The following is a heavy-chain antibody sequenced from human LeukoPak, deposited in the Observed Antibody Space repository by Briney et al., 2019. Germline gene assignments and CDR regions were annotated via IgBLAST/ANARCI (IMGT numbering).Heavy chain of an antibody. V-gene: IGHV4-30-2*01. CDR2: IYHSGTT. Sequence: SPTLSLTCTVSGGSISSGGHYWSWIRQPPGQGLDWIGYIYHSGTTYYNPSLKSRVTITVDRSKNHFSLNLSSVTAADTAVYYCARLRVPPDLFDYWGQGALVTVSS. J-gene: IGHJ4*02. D-gene: IGHD2-2*01. CDR1: GGSISSGGHY. CDR3: ARLRVPPDLFDY.